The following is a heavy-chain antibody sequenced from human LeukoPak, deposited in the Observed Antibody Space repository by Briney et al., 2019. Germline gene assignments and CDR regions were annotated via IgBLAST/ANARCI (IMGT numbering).Heavy chain of an antibody. CDR1: GYTFTSYG. CDR3: ARLYYDSSGYSNYFDY. V-gene: IGHV1-18*01. Sequence: ASVKVSCKASGYTFTSYGISWVRQAPGQGLEWMGWISAYNGNTNYAQKLQGRVTMTTDTSTSTAYMELRSLRSDDTAVYFCARLYYDSSGYSNYFDYWGQGTLVTVSS. CDR2: ISAYNGNT. D-gene: IGHD3-22*01. J-gene: IGHJ4*02.